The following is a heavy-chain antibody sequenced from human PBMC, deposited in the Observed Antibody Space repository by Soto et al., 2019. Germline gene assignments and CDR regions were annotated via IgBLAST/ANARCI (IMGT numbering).Heavy chain of an antibody. D-gene: IGHD2-2*01. CDR3: VRGCECSSSASCRFWGGAFDL. V-gene: IGHV3-30-3*01. Sequence: QVQLVESGGAVAQPGTSLRLSCVASGFTFRDHALHWVRQAPGKRPEWVAVTSYDGGNKFYSDSVKGRFTISRDNPKNSVYLQMVNLRADDTARYYCVRGCECSSSASCRFWGGAFDLWGQGTMVIVSS. CDR1: GFTFRDHA. CDR2: TSYDGGNK. J-gene: IGHJ3*01.